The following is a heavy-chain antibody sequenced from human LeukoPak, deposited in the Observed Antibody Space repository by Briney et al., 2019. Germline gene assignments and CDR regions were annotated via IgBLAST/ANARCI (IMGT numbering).Heavy chain of an antibody. J-gene: IGHJ4*02. D-gene: IGHD4-17*01. Sequence: GASVKVSCKASGYTFPSYFMHWVRQAPGQGLEWMGIINPTGGSTTYAQKFQGRVTMTRDTSTSTVYMELSSLRSDDTAVYYCARVHEEYGDYSDYWGQGTLVTVSS. CDR2: INPTGGST. V-gene: IGHV1-46*01. CDR3: ARVHEEYGDYSDY. CDR1: GYTFPSYF.